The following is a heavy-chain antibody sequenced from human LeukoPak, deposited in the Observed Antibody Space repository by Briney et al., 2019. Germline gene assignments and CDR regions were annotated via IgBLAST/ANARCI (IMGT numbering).Heavy chain of an antibody. D-gene: IGHD3-3*01. CDR2: ISGSGGST. V-gene: IGHV3-23*01. J-gene: IGHJ4*02. CDR3: ARAYDFWSGTGPYYFDY. Sequence: GGSLRLSCAASGFTFSSYAMSWVRQAPGKGLEWVSAISGSGGSTYYADSVKGRFTISSDNSKNTLYLQMNSLRAEDTAVYYCARAYDFWSGTGPYYFDYWGQGTLVTVSS. CDR1: GFTFSSYA.